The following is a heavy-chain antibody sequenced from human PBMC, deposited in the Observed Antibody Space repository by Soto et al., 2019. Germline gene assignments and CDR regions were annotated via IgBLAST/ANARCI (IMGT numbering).Heavy chain of an antibody. Sequence: EVQLVESGGGLVQPGGSLRLSCAASGFTFSAYWMSWVRQAPGKGLEWVANIKHGGSEKYYVESVWGRFTISRDDARNSLFLQMNRLRVDDTAVYYCARENSGTFSADYWGQGTLVTVSS. CDR1: GFTFSAYW. CDR3: ARENSGTFSADY. D-gene: IGHD1-26*01. J-gene: IGHJ4*02. V-gene: IGHV3-7*01. CDR2: IKHGGSEK.